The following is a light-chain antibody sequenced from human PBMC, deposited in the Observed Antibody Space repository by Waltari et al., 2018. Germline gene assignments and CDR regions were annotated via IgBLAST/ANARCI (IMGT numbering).Light chain of an antibody. J-gene: IGKJ2*01. Sequence: DLQVTQSPSSLSASVGDRGTITCQASQDISHYLNWYQQRPGKAPKVLIYDATLLKIGVPSRFSGSGSGTDFTFAITSLQPEDAATYYCQHFDNLLFTFGQGTKLEI. V-gene: IGKV1-33*01. CDR3: QHFDNLLFT. CDR2: DAT. CDR1: QDISHY.